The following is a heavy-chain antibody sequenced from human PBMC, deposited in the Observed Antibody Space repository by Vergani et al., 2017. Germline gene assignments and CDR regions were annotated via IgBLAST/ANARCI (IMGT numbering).Heavy chain of an antibody. Sequence: DVHLAESGGGFFQPGGSLRLSCAASGFTFSACPMTWVRQAPGKGLEWVSAISARYPSTYYADSVKGRFTISRDNSKNMLYLQMNSLRAEDTAVYYCVRLPRGPWNFDLWGRGTLITVSS. CDR3: VRLPRGPWNFDL. V-gene: IGHV3-23*04. CDR1: GFTFSACP. CDR2: ISARYPST. J-gene: IGHJ2*01.